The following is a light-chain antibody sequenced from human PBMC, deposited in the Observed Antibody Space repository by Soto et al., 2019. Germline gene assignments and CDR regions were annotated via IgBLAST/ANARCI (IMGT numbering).Light chain of an antibody. CDR2: DAS. Sequence: EVVMTQSPATLSVSPGERATLYCRASQYISKYLAWYQQRPGQAPRLLIYDASTRATGIPDRFSGSGSGTEFTLTISSLQSEDVAVYYCHQYNEWRTFGQGTKGDIK. V-gene: IGKV3-15*01. CDR3: HQYNEWRT. J-gene: IGKJ1*01. CDR1: QYISKY.